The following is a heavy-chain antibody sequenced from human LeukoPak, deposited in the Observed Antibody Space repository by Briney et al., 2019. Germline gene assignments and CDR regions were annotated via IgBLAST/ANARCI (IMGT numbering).Heavy chain of an antibody. CDR1: GYTFTGYY. D-gene: IGHD4-17*01. CDR2: INPKSGGT. Sequence: ASVKVSCMPSGYTFTGYYIHWVRQAPGRGLEWMGWINPKSGGTNYAQEFQGRVTMTRDTSITTAYMELSSLRSDDTAVYFCARDLAYGDPPSGFDPWGQGTLVTVSS. V-gene: IGHV1-2*02. CDR3: ARDLAYGDPPSGFDP. J-gene: IGHJ5*02.